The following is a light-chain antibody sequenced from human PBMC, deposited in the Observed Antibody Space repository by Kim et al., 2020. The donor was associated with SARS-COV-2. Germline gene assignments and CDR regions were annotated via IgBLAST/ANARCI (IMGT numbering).Light chain of an antibody. V-gene: IGKV3-20*01. CDR1: RSLTSRH. CDR2: GAS. J-gene: IGKJ5*01. Sequence: LGIRAPLSCRTSRSLTSRHLAWYQQKAGQAPRLLIYGASNRATGVPDRFSGSGSETDFTLTISRLEPEDFAVYFCQQYGSSPLVTFGQGTRLEMK. CDR3: QQYGSSPLVT.